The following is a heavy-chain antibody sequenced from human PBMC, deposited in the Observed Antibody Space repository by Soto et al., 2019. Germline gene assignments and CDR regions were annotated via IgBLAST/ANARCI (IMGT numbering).Heavy chain of an antibody. V-gene: IGHV4-30-4*01. D-gene: IGHD3-22*01. CDR3: ARGSYYYDSSGYYHY. J-gene: IGHJ4*02. Sequence: SETLSLTCTVSGGSISSGDYYWSWIRQPPGKGLEWIGYIYYSGSTYYNPSLKSRVTISVDTSKNQFSLKLSSVTAADTAVYYCARGSYYYDSSGYYHYWGKGTRVTVSS. CDR1: GGSISSGDYY. CDR2: IYYSGST.